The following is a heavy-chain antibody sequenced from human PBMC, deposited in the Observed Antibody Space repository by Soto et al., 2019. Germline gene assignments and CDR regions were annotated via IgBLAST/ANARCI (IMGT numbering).Heavy chain of an antibody. Sequence: SETLSLTCTASGGSISSYYWSWIRQPAGKGLEWIGRIYTSGSTNYNPSLKSRVTMSVDTSKNQFSLKLSSVTAADTAVYYCARGEYSYGYNWFDPWGQGTLVTVSS. CDR3: ARGEYSYGYNWFDP. V-gene: IGHV4-4*07. J-gene: IGHJ5*02. D-gene: IGHD5-18*01. CDR2: IYTSGST. CDR1: GGSISSYY.